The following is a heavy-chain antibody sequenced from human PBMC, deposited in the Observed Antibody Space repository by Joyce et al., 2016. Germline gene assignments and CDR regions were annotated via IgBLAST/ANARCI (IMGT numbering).Heavy chain of an antibody. CDR1: GFTFTNYW. J-gene: IGHJ4*02. CDR2: VDSDGSGT. Sequence: EVQLVESGGGLLQPGGSLRLSCAASGFTFTNYWMHGVRQAPGKGLVWVARVDSDGSGTSYADSVKGLFTISRDNAKNMVYLQMNSLRIEDTAVYYCGSVFEYWGRGALVTVSS. CDR3: GSVFEY. V-gene: IGHV3-74*01.